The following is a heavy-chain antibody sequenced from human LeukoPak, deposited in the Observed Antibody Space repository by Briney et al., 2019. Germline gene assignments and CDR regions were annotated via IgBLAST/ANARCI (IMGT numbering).Heavy chain of an antibody. Sequence: SETLSLTCTVSGGSISSYYWSWLRQPAGKGLEWIGRIYTSGSTNYNPSLKSRVTMSVDTSKNQFSLKLSSVTAADTAVYYCAREQSYYDFWSGYFDVYYFDYWGQGTLVTVSS. V-gene: IGHV4-4*07. CDR2: IYTSGST. D-gene: IGHD3-3*01. J-gene: IGHJ4*02. CDR3: AREQSYYDFWSGYFDVYYFDY. CDR1: GGSISSYY.